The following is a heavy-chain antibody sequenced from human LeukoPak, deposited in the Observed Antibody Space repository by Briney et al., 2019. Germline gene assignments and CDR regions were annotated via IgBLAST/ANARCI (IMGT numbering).Heavy chain of an antibody. CDR1: GFTFSSYS. CDR3: ARADSGSSLYYYYYMDV. Sequence: PGGSLRLSCAASGFTFSSYSMNWVRQAPGKGLEWVSYISSSSSTIYYADSVKGRFTISRDNAKNSLYLQMNSLRAEDTAVYYCARADSGSSLYYYYYMDVWGKGTTVTVSS. CDR2: ISSSSSTI. D-gene: IGHD1-26*01. J-gene: IGHJ6*03. V-gene: IGHV3-48*01.